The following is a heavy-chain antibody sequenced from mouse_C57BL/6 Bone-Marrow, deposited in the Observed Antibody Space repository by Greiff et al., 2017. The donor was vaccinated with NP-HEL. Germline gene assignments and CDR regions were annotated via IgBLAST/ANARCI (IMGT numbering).Heavy chain of an antibody. CDR1: GFTFSDAW. D-gene: IGHD1-1*01. CDR2: IRNKANHHAT. V-gene: IGHV6-6*01. Sequence: EVKLMESGGGLVQPGGSMKLSCAASGFTFSDAWMDWVRQSPEKGLEWVAEIRNKANHHATYYAESVKGRFTISRDDSKSSVYLQMNSLRAEDTGIYYCTRGPSTVVARAMDYWGQGTSVTVSS. J-gene: IGHJ4*01. CDR3: TRGPSTVVARAMDY.